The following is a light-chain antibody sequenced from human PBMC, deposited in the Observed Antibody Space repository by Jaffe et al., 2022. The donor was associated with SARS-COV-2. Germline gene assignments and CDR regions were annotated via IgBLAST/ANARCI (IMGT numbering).Light chain of an antibody. CDR1: SGNVGAYKY. CDR2: DAT. CDR3: SSYAGSSTWV. J-gene: IGLJ3*02. Sequence: QSALTQPRSVSGSPGQSVTISCTGTSGNVGAYKYVSWYQQHPGKAPKLLIYDATARPSGVSDRFSGFKSGNTASLAISGLQADDEADYYCSSYAGSSTWVFGGGTKLTVL. V-gene: IGLV2-11*01.